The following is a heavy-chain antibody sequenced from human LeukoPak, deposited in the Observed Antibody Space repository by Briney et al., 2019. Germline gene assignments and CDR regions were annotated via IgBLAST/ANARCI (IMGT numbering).Heavy chain of an antibody. CDR3: ARGPSSTNFYVGDH. D-gene: IGHD2/OR15-2a*01. CDR1: GFTFSTFW. J-gene: IGHJ5*02. CDR2: INSGGSST. Sequence: PGGSLRLSCATSGFTFSTFWMHWVRQAPGQGHVWVSRINSGGSSTSYADSVKGRFTISRDNAKNTLYLQMNSLRAEDAAVYYCARGPSSTNFYVGDHWGQGTLVTVSS. V-gene: IGHV3-74*01.